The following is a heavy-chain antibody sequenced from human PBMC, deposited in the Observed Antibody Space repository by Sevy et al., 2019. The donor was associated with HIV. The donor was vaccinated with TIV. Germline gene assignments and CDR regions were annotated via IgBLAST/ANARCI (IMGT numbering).Heavy chain of an antibody. D-gene: IGHD6-6*01. CDR2: IYHSGST. CDR3: ARPGRSSSSFYFDY. CDR1: GYSISSGYY. J-gene: IGHJ4*02. V-gene: IGHV4-38-2*01. Sequence: SETLSLTCAVSGYSISSGYYWGWIRQPPGKGLEWIGRIYHSGSTYYNPSLKSRVTISVDPSKNQFSLKLSSVTAADTAVYYCARPGRSSSSFYFDYWGQGTLVTVSS.